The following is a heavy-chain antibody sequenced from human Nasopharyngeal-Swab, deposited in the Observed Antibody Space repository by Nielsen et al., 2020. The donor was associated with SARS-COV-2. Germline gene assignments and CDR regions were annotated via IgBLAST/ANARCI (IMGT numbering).Heavy chain of an antibody. CDR2: ISGSGGST. CDR3: AKDSGPRRIQLQTD. CDR1: GFTFSSYA. V-gene: IGHV3-23*01. J-gene: IGHJ4*02. D-gene: IGHD5-18*01. Sequence: GESLKISCAASGFTFSSYAMSWVRQAPGKGLEWVSAISGSGGSTYYADSVKGRFTISRDNSKNTLYLQMNSLRAEDTAVYYCAKDSGPRRIQLQTDWGQGTLVTVSS.